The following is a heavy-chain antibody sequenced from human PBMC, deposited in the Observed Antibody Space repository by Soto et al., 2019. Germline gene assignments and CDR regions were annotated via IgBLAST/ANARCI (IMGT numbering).Heavy chain of an antibody. V-gene: IGHV1-69*01. CDR2: IIPIFGTA. CDR3: ARGLITIFGVVIRTYYYYGMDV. D-gene: IGHD3-3*01. CDR1: GGTFSSYA. J-gene: IGHJ6*02. Sequence: QVQLVQSGAEVKKPGSSVKVSCKASGGTFSSYAISWVRQAPGQGLEWMGGIIPIFGTANYAQKFQGRVTITADESTSTAYMELSSRRSEDTAVYYCARGLITIFGVVIRTYYYYGMDVWGQGTTVTVSS.